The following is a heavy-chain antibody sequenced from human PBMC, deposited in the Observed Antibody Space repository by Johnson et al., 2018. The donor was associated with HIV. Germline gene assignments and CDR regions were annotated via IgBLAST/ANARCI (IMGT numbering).Heavy chain of an antibody. J-gene: IGHJ3*02. CDR2: ISYDGSNK. CDR3: ARPRRYSSYDYYFDAFDI. CDR1: GFTFSSYA. V-gene: IGHV3-30*04. Sequence: QMQLVESGGGVVQPGRSLRLSCAASGFTFSSYAMHWVRQAPGKGLEWVAVISYDGSNKYYADSVKGRFTISRDNSKTTLYLQMNSLRAEDTAVYYCARPRRYSSYDYYFDAFDIWGQGTMVTVSS. D-gene: IGHD5-12*01.